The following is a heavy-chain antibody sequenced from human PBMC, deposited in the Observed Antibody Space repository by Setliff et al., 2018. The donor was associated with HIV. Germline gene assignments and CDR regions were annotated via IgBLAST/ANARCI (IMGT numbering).Heavy chain of an antibody. CDR2: IYPGDSAI. V-gene: IGHV5-51*01. CDR1: GYIFTNYW. Sequence: PGESLKISCKASGYIFTNYWIGWVRQMPGKGLEWIGVIYPGDSAIRYSPSFQGQVTLSADKSISTAYLQWSSLKASDTAMYYCARHLIPGDPRYSSSWYYWGQGTLVTVSS. D-gene: IGHD6-13*01. CDR3: ARHLIPGDPRYSSSWYY. J-gene: IGHJ4*02.